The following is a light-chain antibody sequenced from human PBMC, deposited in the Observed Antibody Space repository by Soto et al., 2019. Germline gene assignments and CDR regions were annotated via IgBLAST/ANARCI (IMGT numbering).Light chain of an antibody. J-gene: IGKJ3*01. V-gene: IGKV3-20*01. CDR1: QSVAANY. Sequence: EVVLAESPGTLSLSPGERATLSCRASQSVAANYLAWYQQKRGQAPRLLIYGASSRATGIPDRFSGSGSGTDFTLTISRLEPEDFSVYYCHQYGTAPLTFGPGTKVDIK. CDR3: HQYGTAPLT. CDR2: GAS.